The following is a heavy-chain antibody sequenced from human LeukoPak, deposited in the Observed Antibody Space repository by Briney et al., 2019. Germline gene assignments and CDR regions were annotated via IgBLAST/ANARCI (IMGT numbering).Heavy chain of an antibody. CDR3: ARSGDYVWYFDL. D-gene: IGHD4-17*01. Sequence: SVKVSCKASGGTFSSYAISWVRQAPGQGLEWMGGIIPIFGTANYAQKFQGRVTITADKSTSTAYMELSSLRSEDTAVYYCARSGDYVWYFDLWGRGTLVTVSS. CDR2: IIPIFGTA. V-gene: IGHV1-69*06. CDR1: GGTFSSYA. J-gene: IGHJ2*01.